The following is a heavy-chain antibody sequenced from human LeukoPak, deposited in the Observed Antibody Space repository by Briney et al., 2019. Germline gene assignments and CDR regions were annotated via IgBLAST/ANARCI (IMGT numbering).Heavy chain of an antibody. J-gene: IGHJ4*02. CDR3: ARDPGIAAAGARGPTCYSDY. CDR1: GYTFTSYY. V-gene: IGHV3-33*01. CDR2: IWYDGSNK. Sequence: SCKASGYTFTSYYMHWVRQAPGKGLEWVAVIWYDGSNKYYADSVKGRFTISRDNSKNTLYLQMNSLRAEDTAVYYCARDPGIAAAGARGPTCYSDYWGQGTLVTVSS. D-gene: IGHD6-13*01.